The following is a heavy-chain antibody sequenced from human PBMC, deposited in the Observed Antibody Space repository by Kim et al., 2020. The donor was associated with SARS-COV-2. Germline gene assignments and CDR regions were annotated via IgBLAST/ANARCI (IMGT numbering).Heavy chain of an antibody. CDR2: ISHSGNT. CDR1: GGSISSGTW. Sequence: SETLSLTCGVSGGSISSGTWWSWVRQPPGKGLEWIGEISHSGNTNYNPSLRSRVIISVDKSKNQFSLSLNFVTAADTAVYYCARLDSDIGGYYWFDPWGQGTLVTVSS. D-gene: IGHD1-26*01. J-gene: IGHJ5*02. CDR3: ARLDSDIGGYYWFDP. V-gene: IGHV4-4*02.